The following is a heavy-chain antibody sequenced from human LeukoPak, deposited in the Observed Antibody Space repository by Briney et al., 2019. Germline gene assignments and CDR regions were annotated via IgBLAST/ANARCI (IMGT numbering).Heavy chain of an antibody. J-gene: IGHJ3*02. CDR3: ARGGSGYYDAFDI. Sequence: KASETLSLTCTVSGGSISSYYWNWIRQSAGKGLEWIGRIYTTGSTNYNPSLKSRVTMSVDTSKNQFSLKLSSVSAADTAVYYCARGGSGYYDAFDIWGQGTMVTVSS. V-gene: IGHV4-4*07. CDR1: GGSISSYY. D-gene: IGHD3-22*01. CDR2: IYTTGST.